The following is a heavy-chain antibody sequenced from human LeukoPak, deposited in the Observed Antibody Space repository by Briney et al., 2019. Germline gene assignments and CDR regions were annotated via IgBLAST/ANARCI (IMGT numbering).Heavy chain of an antibody. CDR2: FDPEDGET. Sequence: ASVKVSCKVSGYTLTELSMHWVRQAPGKGLEWMGGFDPEDGETIYAQKFQGRVTIVSDTSASTAYMGLSSLRSEDTALYYCARDRGGTGDFDYWGQGTLVTVSS. D-gene: IGHD1-1*01. V-gene: IGHV1-24*01. CDR3: ARDRGGTGDFDY. CDR1: GYTLTELS. J-gene: IGHJ4*02.